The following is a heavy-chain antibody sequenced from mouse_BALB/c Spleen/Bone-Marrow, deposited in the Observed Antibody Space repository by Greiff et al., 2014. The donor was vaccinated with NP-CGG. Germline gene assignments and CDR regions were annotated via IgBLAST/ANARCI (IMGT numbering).Heavy chain of an antibody. CDR1: GFDFSRYW. Sequence: VQLKESGGGLVQPGGSLKLSCAASGFDFSRYWMSWVRQAPGKGLEWIGEINPDSSTINYTPSLKDKVIISRDNAKNTLYLQMSKVRSEDTALYDCSRLSYYGRFAYWGQGTLVTVSA. CDR3: SRLSYYGRFAY. J-gene: IGHJ3*01. V-gene: IGHV4-1*02. CDR2: INPDSSTI. D-gene: IGHD1-1*01.